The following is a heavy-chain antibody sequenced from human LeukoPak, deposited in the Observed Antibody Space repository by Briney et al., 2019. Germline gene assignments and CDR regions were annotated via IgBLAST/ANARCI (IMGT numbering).Heavy chain of an antibody. CDR3: ARDKAVYYGSGLRLDY. Sequence: ASVKVSCKVSGYTLTELSMHWVRQAPGKGLEWMGGFDPEDGETIYAQKLQGRVTMTTDTSTNTAYMELRSLRSDDTAVYYCARDKAVYYGSGLRLDYWGQGTLVTVSS. D-gene: IGHD3-10*01. CDR2: FDPEDGET. CDR1: GYTLTELS. V-gene: IGHV1-24*01. J-gene: IGHJ4*02.